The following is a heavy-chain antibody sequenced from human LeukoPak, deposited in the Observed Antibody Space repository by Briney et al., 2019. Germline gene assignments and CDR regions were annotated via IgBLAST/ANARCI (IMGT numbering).Heavy chain of an antibody. J-gene: IGHJ3*02. D-gene: IGHD4-23*01. Sequence: GGSLRLSRAASGFTFSSYSMSWVRQAPGKGLEWVSSISSSSSYIHYADSVKGRFTISRDNAKNSLYLQMNSLRAEDTAVYYCARADDYGGNLDAFDIWGQGTMVTVSS. CDR3: ARADDYGGNLDAFDI. V-gene: IGHV3-21*01. CDR2: ISSSSSYI. CDR1: GFTFSSYS.